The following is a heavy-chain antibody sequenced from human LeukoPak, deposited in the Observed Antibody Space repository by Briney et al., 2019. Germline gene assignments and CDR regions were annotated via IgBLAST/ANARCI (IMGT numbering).Heavy chain of an antibody. CDR2: IYYSGST. Sequence: SETLSLTCTVSGGSISSGDYYWSWIRQPPGKGLEWIGYIYYSGSTYYNPSLKSRVTISVDTSKNQFSLKESSVTAADTAVYYCARGSRIAVAGIASYGMDVWGQGTTVTVSS. CDR3: ARGSRIAVAGIASYGMDV. V-gene: IGHV4-30-4*02. D-gene: IGHD6-19*01. J-gene: IGHJ6*02. CDR1: GGSISSGDYY.